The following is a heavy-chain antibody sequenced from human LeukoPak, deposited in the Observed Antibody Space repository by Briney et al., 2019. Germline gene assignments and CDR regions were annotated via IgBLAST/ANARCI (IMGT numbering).Heavy chain of an antibody. V-gene: IGHV4-39*01. J-gene: IGHJ3*02. CDR1: GGSISSSSYY. CDR2: IYYSGST. D-gene: IGHD1-20*01. Sequence: SETLSLTCTVSGGSISSSSYYWGWTRQPPGKGLEWIGSIYYSGSTYYNPSLKSRVTISVDTSKNQFSLKLSSVTAADTAVYYCARHSGRNWNDQVSFDIWGQGTMVTVSS. CDR3: ARHSGRNWNDQVSFDI.